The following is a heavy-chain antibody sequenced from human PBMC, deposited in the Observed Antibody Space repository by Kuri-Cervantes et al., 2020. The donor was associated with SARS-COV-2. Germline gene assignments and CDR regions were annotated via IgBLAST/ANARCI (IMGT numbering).Heavy chain of an antibody. D-gene: IGHD4-11*01. CDR2: VYYDGTT. Sequence: GSLRLSCSVSGGSINSYYWSWIRQAPGKGLEWLGHVYYDGTTNYNPSLKRRATISLATSKSQFFPQLDSVTAADTAVYFCARASTSFDDWGQGTPVTVSS. V-gene: IGHV4-59*01. J-gene: IGHJ4*02. CDR3: ARASTSFDD. CDR1: GGSINSYY.